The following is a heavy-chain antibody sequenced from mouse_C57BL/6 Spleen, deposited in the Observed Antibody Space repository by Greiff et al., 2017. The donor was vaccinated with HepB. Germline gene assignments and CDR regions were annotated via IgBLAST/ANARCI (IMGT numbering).Heavy chain of an antibody. Sequence: EVQLVESGGGLVKPGGSLKLSCAASGFTFSSYTMSWVRQTPEKRLEWVATISGGGGNTYYPDSVKGRFTISRDNAKNTLYLQMSSLRSEDTALYYCARGFISHAFDYWGQGTTLTVSS. V-gene: IGHV5-9*01. CDR3: ARGFISHAFDY. J-gene: IGHJ2*01. CDR2: ISGGGGNT. CDR1: GFTFSSYT. D-gene: IGHD1-2*01.